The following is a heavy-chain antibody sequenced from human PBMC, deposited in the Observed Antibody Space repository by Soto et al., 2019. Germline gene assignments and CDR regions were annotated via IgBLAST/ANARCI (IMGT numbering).Heavy chain of an antibody. CDR2: IYYSGST. J-gene: IGHJ4*02. CDR3: ARSRRGYSYGSFDY. Sequence: SETLSLTCTVSGGSISSSSYYWGWIRQHPGKGLEWIGSIYYSGSTYYNPSLKSRVTISVDTSKNQCSLKLSSVTAADTAVYYCARSRRGYSYGSFDYWGQRTLVTVS. CDR1: GGSISSSSYY. V-gene: IGHV4-39*01. D-gene: IGHD5-18*01.